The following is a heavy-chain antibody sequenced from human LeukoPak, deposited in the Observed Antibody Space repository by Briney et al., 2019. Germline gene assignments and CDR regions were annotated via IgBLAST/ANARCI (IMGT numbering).Heavy chain of an antibody. CDR3: ARAKILTGYWAFDY. CDR1: GFTFGSHW. Sequence: GGSLRLSCAVSGFTFGSHWMTWVRQAPGKGLEWVATIKQDGSEKYYGDSVKGRFTISRDNAKSSLYLQMSSLRAEDTAVYYCARAKILTGYWAFDYWGQGTLVTVSS. V-gene: IGHV3-7*01. CDR2: IKQDGSEK. D-gene: IGHD3-9*01. J-gene: IGHJ4*02.